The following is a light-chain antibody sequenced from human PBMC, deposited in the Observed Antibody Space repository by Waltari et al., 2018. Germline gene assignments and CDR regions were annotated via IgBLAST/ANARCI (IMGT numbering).Light chain of an antibody. CDR2: KVS. Sequence: DVVMTQSPLSLPVTLGQPASISCTSSQSLVSSDGNTYFNWFQQRPGQSPRRLLYKVSNRASGVPDRFSGSGSGTTFTLRISRVEAEDVGIYYCMQGAHRPWTFGQGTRVEIK. CDR1: QSLVSSDGNTY. V-gene: IGKV2-30*01. CDR3: MQGAHRPWT. J-gene: IGKJ1*01.